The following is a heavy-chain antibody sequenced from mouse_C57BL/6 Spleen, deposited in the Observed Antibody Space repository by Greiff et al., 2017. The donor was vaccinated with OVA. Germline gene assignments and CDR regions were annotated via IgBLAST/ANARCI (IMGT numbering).Heavy chain of an antibody. Sequence: EVKVVESGPELVKPGASVKIPCKASGYTFTDYNMDWVKQSHGKSLEWIGDINPNNGGTIYNQKFKGKATLTVDKSSSTAYMELRSLTSEDTAVYYCARTYYGSFDYWGQGTTLTVSS. J-gene: IGHJ2*01. CDR2: INPNNGGT. D-gene: IGHD1-1*01. CDR3: ARTYYGSFDY. V-gene: IGHV1-18*01. CDR1: GYTFTDYN.